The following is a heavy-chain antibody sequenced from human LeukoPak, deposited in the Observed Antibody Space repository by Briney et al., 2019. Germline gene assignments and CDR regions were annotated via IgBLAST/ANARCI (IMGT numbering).Heavy chain of an antibody. D-gene: IGHD3-22*01. J-gene: IGHJ6*02. V-gene: IGHV1-69*04. Sequence: SVRVSCKASGGTFSSYTLSWVRQAPGQGLEWMGRIIPILGIANYAQKFQGRVTITADKSTSTAYMELSSLRSEDTAVYYCARDLARAGYYETAYYYYGMDVWGQGTTVTVSS. CDR2: IIPILGIA. CDR1: GGTFSSYT. CDR3: ARDLARAGYYETAYYYYGMDV.